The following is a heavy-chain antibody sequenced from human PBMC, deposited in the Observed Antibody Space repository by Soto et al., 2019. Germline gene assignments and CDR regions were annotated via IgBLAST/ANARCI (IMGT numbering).Heavy chain of an antibody. CDR2: IIPIFGTP. CDR1: GGTFTNYA. J-gene: IGHJ6*02. V-gene: IGHV1-69*12. D-gene: IGHD2-2*01. Sequence: QVQLVQSGAEVKKPGSSLKVSCKASGGTFTNYAFSWVRQAPGQGPEWMGGIIPIFGTPDYAQKFQGRVIITADETTRTASMEVNSLRSHDTAVYGCARELSVVYCCTPTCPKTFYYYAMDVWFQGTTVTVSS. CDR3: ARELSVVYCCTPTCPKTFYYYAMDV.